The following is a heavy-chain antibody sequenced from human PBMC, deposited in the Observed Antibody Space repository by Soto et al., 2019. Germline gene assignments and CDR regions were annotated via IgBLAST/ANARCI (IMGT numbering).Heavy chain of an antibody. V-gene: IGHV4-34*01. CDR2: INHSGST. D-gene: IGHD2-21*02. J-gene: IGHJ6*02. Sequence: SETLSLTCAVYGGSFSGYYWSWIRQPPGKGLEWIGVINHSGSTNYNPSLKSRVTISVDTSKNQFSLKLSSVTAADTAVYYCARFYCGGDCYLPYYYYYGMDVWGQGTTVTVSS. CDR3: ARFYCGGDCYLPYYYYYGMDV. CDR1: GGSFSGYY.